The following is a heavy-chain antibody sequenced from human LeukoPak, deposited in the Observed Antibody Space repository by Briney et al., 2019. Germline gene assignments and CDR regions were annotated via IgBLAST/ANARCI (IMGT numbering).Heavy chain of an antibody. CDR3: AKYLHRITIFGVAVDY. V-gene: IGHV3-23*01. D-gene: IGHD3-3*01. CDR2: ISGSGGST. CDR1: GFTFTNYA. J-gene: IGHJ4*02. Sequence: GGSLRLSCAASGFTFTNYAMSWVRQAPGKGGEWVSNISGSGGSTYYAASVKGRFTISRDNSENTLYLQMNSLRAEDTAVYYCAKYLHRITIFGVAVDYWGQGTLVTVSS.